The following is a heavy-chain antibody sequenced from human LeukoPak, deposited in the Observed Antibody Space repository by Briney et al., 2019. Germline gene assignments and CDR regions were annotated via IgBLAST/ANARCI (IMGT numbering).Heavy chain of an antibody. CDR1: GGSISSYY. D-gene: IGHD2-2*01. CDR2: IYYSGST. V-gene: IGHV4-59*01. CDR3: ARVRLPGTYCSSTSCQRTTGFDP. Sequence: PSETLSLTCTVSGGSISSYYWSWIRQPPGKGLEGIGYIYYSGSTNYNPSLKSRVTISVDTSKNQFSLKLSSVTAADTAVYYCARVRLPGTYCSSTSCQRTTGFDPWGQGTLVTVSS. J-gene: IGHJ5*02.